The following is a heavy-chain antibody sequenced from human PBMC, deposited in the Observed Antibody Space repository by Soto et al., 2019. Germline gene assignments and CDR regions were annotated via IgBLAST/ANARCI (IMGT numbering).Heavy chain of an antibody. V-gene: IGHV3-30-3*01. Sequence: GGSLRLSCAASGFTFSSYAMHWVRQAPGKGLEWVAVISYDGSNKYYADSVKGRFTISRDNSKNTLYLQMNSLRAEDTAVYYCARDYLMYYYDSSGYYYWGQGTLVTVSS. CDR2: ISYDGSNK. D-gene: IGHD3-22*01. J-gene: IGHJ4*02. CDR1: GFTFSSYA. CDR3: ARDYLMYYYDSSGYYY.